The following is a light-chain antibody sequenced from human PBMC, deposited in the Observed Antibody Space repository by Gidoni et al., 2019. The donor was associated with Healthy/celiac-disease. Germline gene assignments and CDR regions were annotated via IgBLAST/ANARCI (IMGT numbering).Light chain of an antibody. Sequence: QSALTQPASVSGSPGQSITISCTGTSSDVGGYNYVPWYQQHPGKAPRLMIYDVSNRPPGVSNRFSGSKSGNTASLTISGLQAEDEADYYCSSYTSSSTLEVFGGGTKLTVL. CDR2: DVS. CDR3: SSYTSSSTLEV. J-gene: IGLJ2*01. V-gene: IGLV2-14*01. CDR1: SSDVGGYNY.